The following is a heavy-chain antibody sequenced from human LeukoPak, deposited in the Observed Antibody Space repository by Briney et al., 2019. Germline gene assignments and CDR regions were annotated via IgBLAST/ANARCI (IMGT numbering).Heavy chain of an antibody. CDR2: LSSSGTYI. CDR1: GFTLRRIS. CDR3: ARDRRHYGECEKPFDY. J-gene: IGHJ4*02. Sequence: GGLLRLSFAAFGFTLRRISMNGVRKSPGKGLKGVSSLSSSGTYIYYADSVKGRFTISRDSPKTSLYLQMNRLSAEDRAVYYCARDRRHYGECEKPFDYWGQGTLVSVSS. V-gene: IGHV3-21*01. D-gene: IGHD4-17*01.